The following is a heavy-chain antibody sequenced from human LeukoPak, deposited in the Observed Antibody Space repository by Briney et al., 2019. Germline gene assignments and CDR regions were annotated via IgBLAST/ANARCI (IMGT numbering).Heavy chain of an antibody. V-gene: IGHV4-59*12. CDR1: GGSISTYY. D-gene: IGHD3-22*01. Sequence: SETLSLTCTVSGGSISTYYWSWIRQPPGKALEWIGNIFYSGSTYYSPSLKSRVTISLDTSRNQFSLKLNSVTAADTAVYYCAKSNGYGLIDIWGQGTVVTVSS. CDR3: AKSNGYGLIDI. CDR2: IFYSGST. J-gene: IGHJ3*02.